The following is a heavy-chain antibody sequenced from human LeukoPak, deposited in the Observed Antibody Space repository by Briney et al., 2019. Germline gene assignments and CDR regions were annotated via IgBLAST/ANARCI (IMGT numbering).Heavy chain of an antibody. V-gene: IGHV3-53*01. J-gene: IGHJ4*02. CDR1: GFTVSSNY. CDR3: ARVQWLGYTDS. CDR2: LYTGGNT. D-gene: IGHD6-19*01. Sequence: GGSLRLSCAASGFTVSSNYMLWVRQAPGKRMEWVSVLYTGGNTHHADSVKGRFTISRDRSQNTLYLQMNNLRAGDTAVYYCARVQWLGYTDSGGRGTLVTVSS.